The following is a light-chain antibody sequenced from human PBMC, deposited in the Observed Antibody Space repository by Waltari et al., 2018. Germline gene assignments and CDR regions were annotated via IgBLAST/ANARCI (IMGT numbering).Light chain of an antibody. V-gene: IGKV3-11*01. Sequence: EIVLTQSPATLSLSPGERATLSCRASQSVSSDLAWFLQKPGPAPRLLIYDASDRATGIPARFSGSGSGTDFTLTISSLEPEDFAVYYCQQRSNWPFTFGGGTKVEIK. J-gene: IGKJ4*01. CDR3: QQRSNWPFT. CDR1: QSVSSD. CDR2: DAS.